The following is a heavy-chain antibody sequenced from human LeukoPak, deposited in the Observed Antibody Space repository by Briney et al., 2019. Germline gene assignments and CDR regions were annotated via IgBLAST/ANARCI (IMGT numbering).Heavy chain of an antibody. V-gene: IGHV3-21*01. J-gene: IGHJ4*02. CDR1: GFTFSTYS. D-gene: IGHD4/OR15-4a*01. CDR2: ITRSSSYI. Sequence: GGSLRLSCVASGFTFSTYSMNWVRQAPGKGLEWVSSITRSSSYIYYADSVKGRFTISRDNAKNSLYLQMNSLRAEDTAVYYCARQTIIYGDYSDYWGQGTLVTVSS. CDR3: ARQTIIYGDYSDY.